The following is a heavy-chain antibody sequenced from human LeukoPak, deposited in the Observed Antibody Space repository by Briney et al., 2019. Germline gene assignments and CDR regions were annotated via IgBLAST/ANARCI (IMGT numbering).Heavy chain of an antibody. D-gene: IGHD1-26*01. CDR2: IYPGDSDT. J-gene: IGHJ4*02. V-gene: IGHV5-51*01. CDR1: GCSFTSYW. CDR3: ARRRDLYSGSYYPFDY. Sequence: GESLKISCKGSGCSFTSYWIGWVRQMPGKGLEWMGIIYPGDSDTRYSPSFQGLVTISADKSISTAYLQWSSLKASDTAMYYCARRRDLYSGSYYPFDYWGQGTLVTVSS.